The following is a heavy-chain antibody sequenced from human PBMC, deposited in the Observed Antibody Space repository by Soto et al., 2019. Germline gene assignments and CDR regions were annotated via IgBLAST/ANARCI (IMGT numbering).Heavy chain of an antibody. V-gene: IGHV3-21*01. J-gene: IGHJ4*02. CDR3: ARESEDLTSNFDY. Sequence: PGGSLTLSCAASVFPFTRNSQKWVRQAPGKGLEWVSSISSTTNYIYYADSMKGRFTVSRDNAKNSVYLEMNSLSAEDTAVYYCARESEDLTSNFDYWGQGTLVTVSS. CDR1: VFPFTRNS. CDR2: ISSTTNYI.